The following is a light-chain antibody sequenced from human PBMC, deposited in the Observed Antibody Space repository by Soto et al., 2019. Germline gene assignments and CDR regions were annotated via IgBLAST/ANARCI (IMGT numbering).Light chain of an antibody. Sequence: QLTQSPTSPSASVGDRVTITCRASQGIRTDLGWYQQSPGKAPKVLIVGASTLQSGVPSRFSGSGSGTDFTLTICSLQPEDSATYYCLQDFSYPRTFWQGTMV. CDR2: GAS. CDR1: QGIRTD. CDR3: LQDFSYPRT. J-gene: IGKJ1*01. V-gene: IGKV1-6*01.